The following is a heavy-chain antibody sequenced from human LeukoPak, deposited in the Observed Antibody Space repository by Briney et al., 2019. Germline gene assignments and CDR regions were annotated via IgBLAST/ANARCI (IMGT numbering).Heavy chain of an antibody. Sequence: SETLSLTCTVSGTSFSGHYWSWIRQPPGKGLEWIGYIYYSGSTNYNPSLKSRVTISVDTSKNQFSLKLSSVTAADTAMYYCARQPNWNYLWFDPWGQGTLVTVSS. CDR1: GTSFSGHY. V-gene: IGHV4-59*11. CDR2: IYYSGST. CDR3: ARQPNWNYLWFDP. J-gene: IGHJ5*02. D-gene: IGHD1-7*01.